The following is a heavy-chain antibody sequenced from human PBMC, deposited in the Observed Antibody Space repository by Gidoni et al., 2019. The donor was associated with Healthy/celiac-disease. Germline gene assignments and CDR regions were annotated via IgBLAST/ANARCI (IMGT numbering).Heavy chain of an antibody. V-gene: IGHV3-74*01. D-gene: IGHD6-13*01. CDR1: GFTFSSSW. Sequence: EVQLVESGGGLVQPGGSLRLSCAASGFTFSSSWMHWVRQAPGKGLVWVSRINSDGSSTSYADSVKGRFTISRDNAKNTLYLQMNSLRAEDTAVYYCAREGYSSSWYDLGGVDVWGQGTTVTVSS. J-gene: IGHJ6*02. CDR2: INSDGSST. CDR3: AREGYSSSWYDLGGVDV.